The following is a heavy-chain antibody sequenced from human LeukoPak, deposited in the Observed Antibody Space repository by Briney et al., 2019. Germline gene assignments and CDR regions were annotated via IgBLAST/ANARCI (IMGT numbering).Heavy chain of an antibody. D-gene: IGHD3-10*01. Sequence: PGRSLRLSCAASGFTFSSYAMHWVRQAPGKGLEWVAVISYDGSNKYYADSEKGRFTISRDNSKNTLYLQMNSLRAEDTAVYYCARDGSSGSPRHQNYYYYGMDVWGQGTTVTVSS. CDR3: ARDGSSGSPRHQNYYYYGMDV. CDR1: GFTFSSYA. J-gene: IGHJ6*02. CDR2: ISYDGSNK. V-gene: IGHV3-30-3*01.